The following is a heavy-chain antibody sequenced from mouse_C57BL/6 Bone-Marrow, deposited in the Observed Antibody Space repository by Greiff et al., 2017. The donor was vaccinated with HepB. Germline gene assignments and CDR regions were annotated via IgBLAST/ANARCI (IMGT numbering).Heavy chain of an antibody. Sequence: DVMLVESGGGLVQPGGSLSLSCAASGFTFTDYYMSWVRQPPGKALEWLGFIRNKANGYTTEYSASVKGRFTISRDNSHSILYLQMHALRAEDSAAYYCASHYYSNPYMDYGGQGTSLTVSS. CDR3: ASHYYSNPYMDY. J-gene: IGHJ4*01. V-gene: IGHV7-3*01. D-gene: IGHD2-5*01. CDR2: IRNKANGYTT. CDR1: GFTFTDYY.